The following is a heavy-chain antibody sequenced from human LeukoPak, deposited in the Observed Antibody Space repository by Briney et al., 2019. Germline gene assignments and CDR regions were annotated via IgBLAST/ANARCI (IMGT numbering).Heavy chain of an antibody. V-gene: IGHV4-31*03. CDR1: GGSFSSGGYS. Sequence: MPSETLSLTCTVSGGSFSSGGYSWSWIRQHPGKGLEWIGYIYYSGDTYYNPSLKSRVTISVDTSKNQISLKLSSVTAADTAVYYCAREIFRGPSDYWGQGTLVTVSS. J-gene: IGHJ4*02. CDR2: IYYSGDT. CDR3: AREIFRGPSDY. D-gene: IGHD3-10*01.